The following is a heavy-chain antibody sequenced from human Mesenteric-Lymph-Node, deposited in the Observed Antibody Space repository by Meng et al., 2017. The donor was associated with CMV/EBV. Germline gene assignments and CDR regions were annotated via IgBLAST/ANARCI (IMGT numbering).Heavy chain of an antibody. D-gene: IGHD3-10*01. CDR3: AKSFPVRGVFIDY. CDR2: IRFDGGDK. CDR1: GFIFSSYG. J-gene: IGHJ4*02. V-gene: IGHV3-30*02. Sequence: GESLKISCTSSGFIFSSYGMHWVRQAPGKGLEWVTYIRFDGGDKYYADSVKGRFTISRDNSKNTLYLQMNSLRPEDTALYYCAKSFPVRGVFIDYWGQGTLVTVSS.